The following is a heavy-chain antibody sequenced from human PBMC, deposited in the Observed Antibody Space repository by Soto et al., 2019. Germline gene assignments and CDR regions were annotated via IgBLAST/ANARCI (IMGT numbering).Heavy chain of an antibody. CDR1: GYSFTSYG. V-gene: IGHV1-18*01. CDR3: ARAKIQPADYFWGLAF. CDR2: ISAYNGNT. D-gene: IGHD3-16*01. J-gene: IGHJ6*02. Sequence: ASVKLSCKASGYSFTSYGISWVRQAPGQGLEWMGWISAYNGNTNYAQKLQGRVTMTTDTSTSTAYMVLRSVRSDNTAVFSCARAKIQPADYFWGLAFWAQGSTVTVSS.